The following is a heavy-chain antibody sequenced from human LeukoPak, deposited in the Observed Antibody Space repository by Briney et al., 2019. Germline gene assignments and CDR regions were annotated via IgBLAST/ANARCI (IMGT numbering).Heavy chain of an antibody. D-gene: IGHD3-22*01. V-gene: IGHV3-48*01. CDR3: ARGFHRYYYDSGAYAVY. Sequence: GGSLRLSCAASGFTFSSYSMNWVRQAPGKGLEWVSYISSSSRTIYYADSVKGRFTISRDNAKNSLYLQMNSLRAEDTAVYYCARGFHRYYYDSGAYAVYWGQGTLVTVSS. CDR2: ISSSSRTI. J-gene: IGHJ4*02. CDR1: GFTFSSYS.